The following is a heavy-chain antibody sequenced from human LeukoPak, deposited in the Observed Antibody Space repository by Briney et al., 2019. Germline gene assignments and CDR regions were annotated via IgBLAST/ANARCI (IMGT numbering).Heavy chain of an antibody. CDR3: ARDANLYYDYVWGSSY. J-gene: IGHJ4*02. V-gene: IGHV3-11*04. D-gene: IGHD3-16*01. Sequence: TGGSLRLSCAASGFTFSDYYMSGIRQAPGKGLEWVSYISSSSSTIYYADSVKGRFTISRDNAKNSLYLQMNSLRAEDTAVYYCARDANLYYDYVWGSSYWGQGTLVTVSS. CDR1: GFTFSDYY. CDR2: ISSSSSTI.